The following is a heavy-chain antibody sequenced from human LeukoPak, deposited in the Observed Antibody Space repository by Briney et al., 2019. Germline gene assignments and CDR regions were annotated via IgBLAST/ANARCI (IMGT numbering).Heavy chain of an antibody. J-gene: IGHJ6*02. CDR2: IDPSGSA. CDR3: ARDHWLFSSKTWYYYGMDV. Sequence: SETLSLTCVVSGGSISPYYWSWIRQSPGKGLEWIGYIDPSGSASYNPSLKSRVAIFVDTSKDLFSLILTSVSASDTAIYYCARDHWLFSSKTWYYYGMDVWGQGTTVTVSS. D-gene: IGHD3-9*01. CDR1: GGSISPYY. V-gene: IGHV4-59*01.